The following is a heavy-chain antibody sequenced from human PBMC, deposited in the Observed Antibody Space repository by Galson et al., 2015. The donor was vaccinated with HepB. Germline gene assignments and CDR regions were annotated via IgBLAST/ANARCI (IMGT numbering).Heavy chain of an antibody. V-gene: IGHV4-4*07. CDR3: ARTVVSGARGAFDI. Sequence: SETLSLTCTVSGGSTTTYYWSWIRQPAGKGLEWIGRIYTSGSTIYNPSLRSRVTMSVDTSKNQFSLNLSSVTAADTAVYFCARTVVSGARGAFDIWGQGTMVTVSS. CDR2: IYTSGST. D-gene: IGHD2-2*01. J-gene: IGHJ3*02. CDR1: GGSTTTYY.